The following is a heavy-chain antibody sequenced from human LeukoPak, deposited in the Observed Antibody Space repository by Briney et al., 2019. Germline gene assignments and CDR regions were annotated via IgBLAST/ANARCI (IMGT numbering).Heavy chain of an antibody. V-gene: IGHV3-23*01. CDR3: ARDVALLTPDFDY. J-gene: IGHJ4*02. D-gene: IGHD3-9*01. Sequence: GGSLRLSCAASGFTFSSYEMNWARQAPGKGLEWVSAISGSGDTTYYADSVKGRFTIFRDNSKNTVYMQMNSLRADDTAVYYCARDVALLTPDFDYWGQGTLVTVSS. CDR2: ISGSGDTT. CDR1: GFTFSSYE.